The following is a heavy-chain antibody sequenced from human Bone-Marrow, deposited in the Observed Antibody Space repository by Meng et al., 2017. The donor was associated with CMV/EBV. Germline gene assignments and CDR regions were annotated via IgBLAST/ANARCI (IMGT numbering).Heavy chain of an antibody. V-gene: IGHV3-30-3*01. CDR3: ARDMQAAAYY. CDR2: ISYDGSNK. D-gene: IGHD6-13*01. J-gene: IGHJ4*02. Sequence: GESLKISCAASGFTFSSYAMHWVRQAPGKGLEWVAVISYDGSNKYYADSVKGRFTISRDNSKNTLYLQMNSLRAEDTAVYYCARDMQAAAYYWDQGTLVTVSS. CDR1: GFTFSSYA.